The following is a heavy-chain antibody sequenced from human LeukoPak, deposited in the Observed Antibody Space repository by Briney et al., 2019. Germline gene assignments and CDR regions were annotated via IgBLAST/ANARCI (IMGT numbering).Heavy chain of an antibody. J-gene: IGHJ4*02. CDR1: GYTFTGYY. CDR3: ARDNGSGWSNLYYFDY. Sequence: GASVKVSCKASGYTFTGYYMHWVRQAPGQGLEWMGWINPNSGGTNYAQKFQGRVTMTRDTSISTAYMELSGLRSDDTAVYYCARDNGSGWSNLYYFDYWGQGTLVTVSS. D-gene: IGHD6-19*01. V-gene: IGHV1-2*02. CDR2: INPNSGGT.